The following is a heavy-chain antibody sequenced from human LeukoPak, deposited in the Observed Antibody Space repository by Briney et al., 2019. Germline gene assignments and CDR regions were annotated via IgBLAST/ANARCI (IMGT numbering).Heavy chain of an antibody. Sequence: SETLSLTCTVSGGSISSYYGSWIRQPAGKGLEWIGRIYSSGTTNHNPSLKSRVTMSVDTSKNQFSLKLSSVTAADTAVYYCARGQYHLLYWYFDLWGRGTLVTVSS. V-gene: IGHV4-4*07. J-gene: IGHJ2*01. CDR2: IYSSGTT. CDR1: GGSISSYY. D-gene: IGHD2-2*01. CDR3: ARGQYHLLYWYFDL.